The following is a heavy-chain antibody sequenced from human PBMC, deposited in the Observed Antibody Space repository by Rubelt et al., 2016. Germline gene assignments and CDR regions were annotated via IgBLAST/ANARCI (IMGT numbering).Heavy chain of an antibody. D-gene: IGHD6-6*01. J-gene: IGHJ5*02. Sequence: GGGVVQPGRSLRLSCAASGFTFSSYAMSWVRQAPGKGLEWVSAISGSGGSTYYADSVKGRFTISRDNSKNTLYLQMNSLRAEDTAVYYCARDWGYSSSSWFDPGGQGTLVTVSS. CDR1: GFTFSSYA. CDR2: ISGSGGST. CDR3: ARDWGYSSSSWFDP. V-gene: IGHV3-23*01.